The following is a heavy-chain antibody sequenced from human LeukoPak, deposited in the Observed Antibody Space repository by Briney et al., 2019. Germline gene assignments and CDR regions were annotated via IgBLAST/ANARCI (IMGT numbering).Heavy chain of an antibody. Sequence: GGSLRLSCAASGFTFDDYAMHWVRQAPGKGLEWVSGISWNGGSIVYADSVKGQFTISRDNAKSSLYLQMNSLRAEDTALYYCAKDRGLSNWCGLDYWGQGTLVTVSS. CDR1: GFTFDDYA. CDR3: AKDRGLSNWCGLDY. D-gene: IGHD6-13*01. V-gene: IGHV3-9*01. CDR2: ISWNGGSI. J-gene: IGHJ4*02.